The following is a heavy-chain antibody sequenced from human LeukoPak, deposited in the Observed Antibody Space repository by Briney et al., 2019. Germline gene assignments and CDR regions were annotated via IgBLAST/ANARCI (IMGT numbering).Heavy chain of an antibody. CDR3: ASSLDDSSGYQYY. Sequence: PSETLSLTCAVYGGSFSGYYWSWIRQPPGKGLEWVGEINHSGSTNYNPSLQSRVTISVDTSKNQFSLKLSSVTAADTAVYYCASSLDDSSGYQYYWGQGTLVTVSS. CDR2: INHSGST. CDR1: GGSFSGYY. D-gene: IGHD3-22*01. V-gene: IGHV4-34*01. J-gene: IGHJ4*02.